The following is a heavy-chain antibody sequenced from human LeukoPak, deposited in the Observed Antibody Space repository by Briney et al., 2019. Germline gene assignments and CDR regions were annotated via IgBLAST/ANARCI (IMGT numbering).Heavy chain of an antibody. Sequence: GGSLRLSCAVSGFTFSSYWMSWVRQAPGKGLEWVANIKQDGNEKYYVDSVKGRFTISRENGKSSLYLQMYSLRAEDTALYYCARGRSNYGDYVDYWGQGTLVTVSS. J-gene: IGHJ4*02. CDR2: IKQDGNEK. CDR3: ARGRSNYGDYVDY. D-gene: IGHD4-17*01. CDR1: GFTFSSYW. V-gene: IGHV3-7*03.